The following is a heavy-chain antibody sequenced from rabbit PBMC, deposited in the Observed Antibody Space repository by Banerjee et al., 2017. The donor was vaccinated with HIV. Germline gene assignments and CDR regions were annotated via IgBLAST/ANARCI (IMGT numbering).Heavy chain of an antibody. Sequence: RQAPGKGLEWIACINSNTGNTVYASWAKGPFTISKTSSTTVTLQMTSLTAADMATYFCARGGGSSGWGMDLWGPGTLVTVS. V-gene: IGHV1S40*01. D-gene: IGHD4-1*01. CDR2: INSNTGNT. CDR3: ARGGGSSGWGMDL. J-gene: IGHJ4*01.